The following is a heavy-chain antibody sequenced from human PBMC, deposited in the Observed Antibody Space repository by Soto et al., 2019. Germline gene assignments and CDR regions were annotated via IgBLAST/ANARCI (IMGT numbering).Heavy chain of an antibody. D-gene: IGHD5-18*01. Sequence: QVQLVQSGAEVKKPGSSVKVSCKASGGIFSSNALSWVRQAPGQGLEWMGGILPIFGTVNYAQKFQGRVTITADESTSTAYMELSSLRSEDTALYYCATGGRVYSYGRVAPRFHFDYWGQGTRVTVSS. CDR1: GGIFSSNA. J-gene: IGHJ4*01. V-gene: IGHV1-69*01. CDR3: ATGGRVYSYGRVAPRFHFDY. CDR2: ILPIFGTV.